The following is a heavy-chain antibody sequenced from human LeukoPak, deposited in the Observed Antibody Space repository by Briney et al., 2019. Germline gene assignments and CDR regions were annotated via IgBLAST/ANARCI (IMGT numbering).Heavy chain of an antibody. CDR1: GFTFSHYG. D-gene: IGHD4-17*01. CDR2: LWYDGSNE. Sequence: SGGSLRLSCVASGFTFSHYGMHWVRQAPGKGLGWVGVLWYDGSNENYADSVKGRFTISRDNSKNMMYLQMNSLRAEDTAMYYWVRGDYGDFQPGYWGQGTLVSVSS. V-gene: IGHV3-33*01. CDR3: VRGDYGDFQPGY. J-gene: IGHJ4*02.